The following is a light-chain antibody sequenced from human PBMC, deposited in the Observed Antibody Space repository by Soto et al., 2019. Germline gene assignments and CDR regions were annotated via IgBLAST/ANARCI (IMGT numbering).Light chain of an antibody. J-gene: IGKJ1*01. V-gene: IGKV1-5*01. CDR2: DAS. Sequence: DIQMTQSRSTLSASVGDRVTIACLASQSISSWLAWDQQKPGKAPKLLIYDASSLESGVPSRFSGSGSGTEFTLTISSLQPDDFATYYCQQYNSYSQTFGQGTKVDI. CDR3: QQYNSYSQT. CDR1: QSISSW.